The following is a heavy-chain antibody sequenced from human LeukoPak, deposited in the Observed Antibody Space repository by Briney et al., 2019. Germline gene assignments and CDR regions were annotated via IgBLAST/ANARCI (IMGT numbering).Heavy chain of an antibody. J-gene: IGHJ4*02. V-gene: IGHV3-30*02. CDR3: AKVAEDSGSLGDY. CDR2: IRYDGSNK. CDR1: GFTFSSYG. D-gene: IGHD1-26*01. Sequence: PGVSLRLSCAASGFTFSSYGMHWVRQAPGKGLEWVAFIRYDGSNKYYADSVKGRFTISRDNSKNTLYLQMNSLRAEDTAVYYCAKVAEDSGSLGDYWGQGTLVIVSS.